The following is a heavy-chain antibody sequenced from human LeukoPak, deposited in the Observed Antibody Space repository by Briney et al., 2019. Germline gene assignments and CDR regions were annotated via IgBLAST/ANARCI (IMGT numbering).Heavy chain of an antibody. CDR1: GFTFSSYG. Sequence: GGSLRPSCAASGFTFSSYGMHWVRQAPGKGLEWVAFIRYDGSNKYYADSVKGRFTISRDNSKNTLYLQMNSLRAEDTAVYYCAKSLSRVVPAATDFDYWGQGTLVTVSS. D-gene: IGHD2-2*01. V-gene: IGHV3-30*02. CDR3: AKSLSRVVPAATDFDY. J-gene: IGHJ4*02. CDR2: IRYDGSNK.